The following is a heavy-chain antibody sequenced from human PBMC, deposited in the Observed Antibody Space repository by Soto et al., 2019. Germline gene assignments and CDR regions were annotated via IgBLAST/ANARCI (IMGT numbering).Heavy chain of an antibody. CDR2: MYYSGGT. CDR3: ARHAAYDSVWGKSDGSDY. J-gene: IGHJ4*02. CDR1: GGSISSNSYY. V-gene: IGHV4-39*01. D-gene: IGHD3-16*01. Sequence: QLQLQESGPGLVKPSETLSLACTVSGGSISSNSYYWDWIRQPPGKGLEWIGSMYYSGGTYHNSSLQSRVTISVDTSKNQFSLHLSSVTAADTAVYYCARHAAYDSVWGKSDGSDYWGQGTLVIVSS.